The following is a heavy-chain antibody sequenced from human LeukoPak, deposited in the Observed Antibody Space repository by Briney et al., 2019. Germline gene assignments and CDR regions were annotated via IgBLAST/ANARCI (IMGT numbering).Heavy chain of an antibody. Sequence: ASVKVSCKASGYTFTSYGISWVRQAPGQGLEWMGWISAYNGNTNYAQKLQGRVTMTTDTSTSTAYMELRSLRSDDTAVYYCARGRVAQRLVVRNNWFDPWGQGTLVTVSS. CDR1: GYTFTSYG. D-gene: IGHD6-25*01. V-gene: IGHV1-18*01. J-gene: IGHJ5*02. CDR2: ISAYNGNT. CDR3: ARGRVAQRLVVRNNWFDP.